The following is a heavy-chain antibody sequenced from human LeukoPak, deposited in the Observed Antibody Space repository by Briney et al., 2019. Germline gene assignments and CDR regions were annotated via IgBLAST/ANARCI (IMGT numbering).Heavy chain of an antibody. D-gene: IGHD3-22*01. V-gene: IGHV3-66*01. J-gene: IGHJ5*02. CDR1: GFTVSSNF. Sequence: GGSLRLSCAASGFTVSSNFMSWVRQAPGKGLEWVSVIYSGGSTYYADSVKGRFTISRDNSKNTLYLQMNSLRAEDTAVYYCARDMVYDSSGYSSWGQGTLVTVSS. CDR3: ARDMVYDSSGYSS. CDR2: IYSGGST.